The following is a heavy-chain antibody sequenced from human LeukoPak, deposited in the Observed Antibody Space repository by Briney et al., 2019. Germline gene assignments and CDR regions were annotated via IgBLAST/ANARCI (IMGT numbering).Heavy chain of an antibody. CDR3: AKNVYYDILTGYRNPGGDYYFDY. J-gene: IGHJ4*02. CDR1: GFTFSSYG. CDR2: IRYDGGNK. Sequence: GGSLRLSCAASGFTFSSYGMHWVRQAPGKGLEWVAFIRYDGGNKYYADSVKGRFTISRDNSKNTLYLQMNSLRAEDTAVYYCAKNVYYDILTGYRNPGGDYYFDYWGQGTLVTVSS. D-gene: IGHD3-9*01. V-gene: IGHV3-30*02.